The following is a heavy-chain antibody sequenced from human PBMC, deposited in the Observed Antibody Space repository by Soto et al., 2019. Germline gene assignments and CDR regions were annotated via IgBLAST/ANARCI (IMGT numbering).Heavy chain of an antibody. CDR3: AREKYNRNWFDP. D-gene: IGHD1-20*01. J-gene: IGHJ5*02. Sequence: PSETLSLTCTVSGGSISSCGYYWSWIRHHPGKGLEWIGYIYYSGSTYYNPSLKSRVTISVDTSKNQFSLKLSSVTAADTAVYYCAREKYNRNWFDPWGQGTLVTVSS. CDR1: GGSISSCGYY. V-gene: IGHV4-31*03. CDR2: IYYSGST.